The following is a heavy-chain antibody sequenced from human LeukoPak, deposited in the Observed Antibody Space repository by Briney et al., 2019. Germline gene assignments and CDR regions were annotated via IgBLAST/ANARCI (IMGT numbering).Heavy chain of an antibody. CDR3: ARHPTVTTQFDY. CDR2: IKQDGSEK. V-gene: IGHV3-7*01. D-gene: IGHD4-17*01. CDR1: GFTFSSYW. Sequence: PGGSLRLSCAASGFTFSSYWMTWVRQAPGKGLEWVASIKQDGSEKYYVDSVEGRFTISRDNAKNSLYLQMNNLRAEDTAVYYCARHPTVTTQFDYWGQGTLVTVSS. J-gene: IGHJ4*02.